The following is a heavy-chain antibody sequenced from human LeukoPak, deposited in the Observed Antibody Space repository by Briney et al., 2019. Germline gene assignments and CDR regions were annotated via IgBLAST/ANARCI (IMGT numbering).Heavy chain of an antibody. CDR3: AKDIGPFGEPHNYYFDY. Sequence: GGSLRLSCAASGFTFDDYAMHWVRQAPGKGLEWVSGISWNSGSIGYADSVKGRFTISRDNAKNSLYLQMNSLRAEDTALYYCAKDIGPFGEPHNYYFDYWGQGTLVTVSS. CDR1: GFTFDDYA. CDR2: ISWNSGSI. D-gene: IGHD1-1*01. V-gene: IGHV3-9*01. J-gene: IGHJ4*02.